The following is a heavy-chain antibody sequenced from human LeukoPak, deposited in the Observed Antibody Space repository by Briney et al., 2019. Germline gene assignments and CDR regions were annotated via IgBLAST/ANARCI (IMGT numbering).Heavy chain of an antibody. J-gene: IGHJ4*02. CDR3: ARGRGYCTNGVCHRRFDY. CDR1: GYTFTSYD. D-gene: IGHD2-8*01. V-gene: IGHV1-8*01. Sequence: ASVKVSCKASGYTFTSYDINWVRRATGQGLEWMGWMNPSSANTGYAQKFQGRVTMTRNTSISTAYMELSSLRSEDTAVYYCARGRGYCTNGVCHRRFDYWGQGTLATVSS. CDR2: MNPSSANT.